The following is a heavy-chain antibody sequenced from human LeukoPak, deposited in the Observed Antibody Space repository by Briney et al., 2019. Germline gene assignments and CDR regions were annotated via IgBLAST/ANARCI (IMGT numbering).Heavy chain of an antibody. CDR2: IIPIFGTA. CDR1: GYTFTGYY. Sequence: PGASVKVSCKASGYTFTGYYMHWVRQAPGQGLEWMGWIIPIFGTANYAQKFQGRVTITADESTSTAYMELSSLRSEDTAVYYCARGYCSSTSCFLDYWGQGTLVTVSS. D-gene: IGHD2-2*01. CDR3: ARGYCSSTSCFLDY. V-gene: IGHV1-69*13. J-gene: IGHJ4*02.